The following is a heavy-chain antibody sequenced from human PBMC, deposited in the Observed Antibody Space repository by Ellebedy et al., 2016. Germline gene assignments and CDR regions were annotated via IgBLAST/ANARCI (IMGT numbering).Heavy chain of an antibody. CDR3: ARDPSYGSSWYRYFDY. V-gene: IGHV3-66*01. CDR1: GFSVSSNY. CDR2: IYAGGST. J-gene: IGHJ4*02. D-gene: IGHD6-13*01. Sequence: GESLKISCVVSGFSVSSNYLSWVRQAPGKGLEWVSVIYAGGSTFYADSVKGRFTISRDNSKNTLYLQMNRLRAEDTAMYYCARDPSYGSSWYRYFDYWGQGTLVTVSS.